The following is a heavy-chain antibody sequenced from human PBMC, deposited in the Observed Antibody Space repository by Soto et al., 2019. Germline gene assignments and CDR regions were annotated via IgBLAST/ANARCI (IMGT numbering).Heavy chain of an antibody. J-gene: IGHJ6*02. CDR3: AKAFIAARPPRDYYYGMDV. V-gene: IGHV3-23*01. D-gene: IGHD6-6*01. CDR2: ISGSGGST. Sequence: HPGGSLRLSCAASGFTFSSYAMSWVRQAPGKGLEWVSAISGSGGSTYYADSVKGRFTISRDNSKNTLYLQMNSLRAEDTAVYYCAKAFIAARPPRDYYYGMDVWGQGTTVTVSS. CDR1: GFTFSSYA.